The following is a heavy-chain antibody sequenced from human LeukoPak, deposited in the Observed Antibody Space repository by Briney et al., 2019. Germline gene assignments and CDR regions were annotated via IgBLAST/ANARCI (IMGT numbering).Heavy chain of an antibody. Sequence: GESLKISCKGSGYSLTTHWIGWVRQMPGKGLEWMGIIYPGDSDTRYSPSFQGQVTISADKSISTAYLQRGSLKASDTAMYYCARQYSSLYNWFDPWGQGTLVTVSS. D-gene: IGHD6-6*01. CDR3: ARQYSSLYNWFDP. CDR2: IYPGDSDT. CDR1: GYSLTTHW. J-gene: IGHJ5*02. V-gene: IGHV5-51*01.